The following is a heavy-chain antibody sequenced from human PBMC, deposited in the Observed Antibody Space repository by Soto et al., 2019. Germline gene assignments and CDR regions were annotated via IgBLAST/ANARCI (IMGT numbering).Heavy chain of an antibody. V-gene: IGHV1-69*13. CDR3: ARVLSYDFWSGYYLDY. Sequence: SVKVSCKASGGTFSSYAISWVRQAPGQGLEWMGGIIPIFGTANYAQKFQGRVTITADESTSTAYMELSSLRSEDTAVYYCARVLSYDFWSGYYLDYWGQRTLVTVSS. J-gene: IGHJ4*02. CDR1: GGTFSSYA. D-gene: IGHD3-3*01. CDR2: IIPIFGTA.